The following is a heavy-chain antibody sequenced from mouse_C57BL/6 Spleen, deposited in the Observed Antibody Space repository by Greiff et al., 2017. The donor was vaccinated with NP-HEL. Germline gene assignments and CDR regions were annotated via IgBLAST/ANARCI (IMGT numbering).Heavy chain of an antibody. D-gene: IGHD2-9*01. CDR2: INPGSGGT. CDR1: GYAFTNYL. Sequence: QVQLKQSGAELVRPGTSVKVSCKASGYAFTNYLIEWVKQRPGQGLEWIGVINPGSGGTNYNEKFKGKATLTADKSSSTAYMQLSSLTSEDSAVYFCARVPYYGYDKAMDYWGQGTSVTVSS. V-gene: IGHV1-54*01. J-gene: IGHJ4*01. CDR3: ARVPYYGYDKAMDY.